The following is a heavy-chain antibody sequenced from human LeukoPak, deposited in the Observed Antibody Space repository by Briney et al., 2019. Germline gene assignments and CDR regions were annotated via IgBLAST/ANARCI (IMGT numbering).Heavy chain of an antibody. CDR1: GFTFSSYE. D-gene: IGHD2-21*02. J-gene: IGHJ3*02. Sequence: PGGSLRLSCAASGFTFSSYEMNWVRQAPGGGLEWVSYISSSGSTIYYADSVKGRFTISRDNAKNSLYLQMNSLRAEDTAVYYCARDQGRFKDCGGDCYAAFDIWGQGAMVTVSS. V-gene: IGHV3-48*03. CDR3: ARDQGRFKDCGGDCYAAFDI. CDR2: ISSSGSTI.